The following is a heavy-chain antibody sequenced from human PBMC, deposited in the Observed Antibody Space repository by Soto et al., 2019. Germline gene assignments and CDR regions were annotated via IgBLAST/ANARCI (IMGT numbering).Heavy chain of an antibody. J-gene: IGHJ4*02. CDR1: GFSFSDSA. V-gene: IGHV3-21*01. CDR3: ASLRGMGQQLPSPXY. CDR2: ISSSSSYI. Sequence: GGSLRLSCAASGFSFSDSAMHWVRQASGKGLEWVSSISSSSSYIYYADSVKGRFTISRDNAKNSLYLQMNSLRAEDTAVYYCASLRGMGQQLPSPXYWGQGT. D-gene: IGHD6-13*01.